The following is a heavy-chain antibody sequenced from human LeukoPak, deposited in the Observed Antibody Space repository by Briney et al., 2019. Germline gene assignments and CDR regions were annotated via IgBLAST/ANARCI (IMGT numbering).Heavy chain of an antibody. D-gene: IGHD3-10*01. CDR2: INHSGST. CDR1: GGSFSGYY. J-gene: IGHJ4*02. Sequence: SETLSLTCAVYGGSFSGYYWSWIRQPPGKGLEWIGEINHSGSTNYNPSLKSRVTISADTSKNQFSLKLSSVTAADTAVYYCATSMVRGVIVHWGQGTLVTVSS. V-gene: IGHV4-34*01. CDR3: ATSMVRGVIVH.